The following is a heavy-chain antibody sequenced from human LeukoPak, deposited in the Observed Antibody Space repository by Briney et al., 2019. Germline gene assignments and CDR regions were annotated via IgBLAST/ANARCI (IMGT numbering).Heavy chain of an antibody. Sequence: ASVTVSCKASGYTFTDYYIHWVRQAPGQGLEWMGWINSNTGVTNHEKKFQGRVTMSRDTSISTAYMELSRLRSDDTAVYYCARVDRTYPRWSWFDPWGQGTLVTVSS. CDR3: ARVDRTYPRWSWFDP. CDR1: GYTFTDYY. V-gene: IGHV1-2*02. D-gene: IGHD4-23*01. J-gene: IGHJ5*02. CDR2: INSNTGVT.